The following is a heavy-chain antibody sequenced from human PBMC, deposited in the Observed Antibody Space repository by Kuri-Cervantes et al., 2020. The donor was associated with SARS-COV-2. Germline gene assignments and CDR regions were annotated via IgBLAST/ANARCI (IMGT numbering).Heavy chain of an antibody. J-gene: IGHJ5*02. Sequence: GESLKISCAASGFTFSSYGMHWVRQAPGEGLEWVSAISGSGGSTYYADSVKGRFTISRDNSKNTLYLQMNSLRAEDTAVYYCARDGSGSYSWFDPWGQGTLVTVSS. CDR2: ISGSGGST. CDR1: GFTFSSYG. V-gene: IGHV3-NL1*01. CDR3: ARDGSGSYSWFDP. D-gene: IGHD1-26*01.